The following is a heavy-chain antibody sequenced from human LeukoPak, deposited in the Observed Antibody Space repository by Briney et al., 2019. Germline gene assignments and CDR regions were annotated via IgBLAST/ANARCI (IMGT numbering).Heavy chain of an antibody. D-gene: IGHD6-13*01. CDR2: ISGSGSST. Sequence: GGSLRLSCAASGFTFSSYAMSWVRQAPGEGLQWVSGISGSGSSTYYADSVKGRFTISRDNSKNTLYLQMNSLRAEDTAVYYCAKDSDGTGIAAAKGFMDYWGQGTLVTVSS. J-gene: IGHJ4*02. CDR1: GFTFSSYA. CDR3: AKDSDGTGIAAAKGFMDY. V-gene: IGHV3-23*01.